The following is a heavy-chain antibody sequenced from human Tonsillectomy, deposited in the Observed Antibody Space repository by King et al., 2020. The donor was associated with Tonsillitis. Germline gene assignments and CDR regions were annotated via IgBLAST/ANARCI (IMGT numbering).Heavy chain of an antibody. Sequence: VQLVESGGGVAQPGRSLRLSCSVAGFTFKNFGMHWVRQAPGKGLEWVAVISFDGSRTSYADSVRGRFTISRDNSMFSVHLAMNSLRVEDTAMYYCVKALRSLSQEYEDPYFDKWGQGTLVTVSS. D-gene: IGHD2-2*01. CDR2: ISFDGSRT. V-gene: IGHV3-30*18. CDR1: GFTFKNFG. J-gene: IGHJ4*02. CDR3: VKALRSLSQEYEDPYFDK.